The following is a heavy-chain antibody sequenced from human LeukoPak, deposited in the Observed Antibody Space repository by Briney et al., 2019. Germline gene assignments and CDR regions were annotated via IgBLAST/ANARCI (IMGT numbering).Heavy chain of an antibody. V-gene: IGHV4-39*07. CDR3: ARGHKVGYYYYFYMDV. Sequence: QLQLQESGPGLVKPSETLSLTCTVSGGSISSTSYYWGWIRQPPGKGLEWIGSMYYSGSTYYNPSLKSRVTISVDTSKNQFSLKVTSVTAADTAVYFCARGHKVGYYYYFYMDVWGKGTTVTVSS. CDR2: MYYSGST. CDR1: GGSISSTSYY. J-gene: IGHJ6*03.